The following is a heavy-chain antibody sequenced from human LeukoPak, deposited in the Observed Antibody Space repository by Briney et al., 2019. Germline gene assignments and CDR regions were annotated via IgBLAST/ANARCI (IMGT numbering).Heavy chain of an antibody. V-gene: IGHV1-18*01. J-gene: IGHJ3*02. Sequence: GASVKVSCKASGYTFTSYAITWVRQAPGQGLEWVGWILPYFGTATYAQKFQGRVTMTADSSTSTAYMELRSLRSDDTAVYYCARPYDFWSGYEALHDAFDIWGQGTMVTVSS. CDR2: ILPYFGTA. D-gene: IGHD3-3*01. CDR3: ARPYDFWSGYEALHDAFDI. CDR1: GYTFTSYA.